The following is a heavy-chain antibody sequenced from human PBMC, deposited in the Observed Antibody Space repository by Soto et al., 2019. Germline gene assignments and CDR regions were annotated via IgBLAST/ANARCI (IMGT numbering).Heavy chain of an antibody. CDR3: TTVWTTIFPDALDL. J-gene: IGHJ3*01. D-gene: IGHD4-17*01. CDR1: GFTCSNAW. CDR2: IKSKTDGGTT. V-gene: IGHV3-15*07. Sequence: GGSLRLSCAASGFTCSNAWMNWVRQAPGKGLEWVGRIKSKTDGGTTDYAAPVKGRFTISRDDSKNTLYLQMNSLKTEDTAVYYCTTVWTTIFPDALDLWGQGTMVTVSS.